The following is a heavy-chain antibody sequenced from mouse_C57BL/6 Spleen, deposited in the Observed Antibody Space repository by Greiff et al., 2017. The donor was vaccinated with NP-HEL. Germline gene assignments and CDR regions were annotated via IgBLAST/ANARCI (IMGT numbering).Heavy chain of an antibody. CDR1: GYTFTSYW. V-gene: IGHV1-61*01. CDR2: IYPSDRET. CDR3: ATNWGGWCAY. J-gene: IGHJ3*01. D-gene: IGHD4-1*01. Sequence: VQLQQPGAELVRPGSSVKLSCKASGYTFTSYWMDWVKQRPGQGLEWIGNIYPSDRETNYNQKFKDTATLTVDKSSSTASMQLSSLTSDDSAVYYCATNWGGWCAYWGQGTLVTVSA.